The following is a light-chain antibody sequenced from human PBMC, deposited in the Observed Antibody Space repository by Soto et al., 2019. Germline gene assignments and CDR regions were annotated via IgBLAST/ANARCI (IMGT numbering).Light chain of an antibody. V-gene: IGLV4-60*02. CDR1: SGHSSYI. CDR3: ETWDSKTRV. J-gene: IGLJ2*01. CDR2: LEGSGSY. Sequence: QTVVTQSSSASASLGSSVKLTCTLSSGHSSYIIAWHQQQPGTAPRYLMKLEGSGSYNKGSGVPDRFSGSSSGADRYLTISNLQFEDEADYYCETWDSKTRVFSGGTKLTVL.